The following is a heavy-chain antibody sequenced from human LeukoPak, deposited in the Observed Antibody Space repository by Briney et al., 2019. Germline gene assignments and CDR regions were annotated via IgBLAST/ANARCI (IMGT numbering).Heavy chain of an antibody. V-gene: IGHV4-39*01. CDR2: IDHSGST. J-gene: IGHJ4*02. CDR1: GGSISSDNYY. D-gene: IGHD2-2*01. Sequence: PSETLSLTCTVSGGSISSDNYYWGWIRQPPGEGLEWIGSIDHSGSTYYNPPLKSRVTISVDTSKNQFSLKLSSVTAADTAVYYCARLHCSSSSCSKWDYWGQGTLVTVSP. CDR3: ARLHCSSSSCSKWDY.